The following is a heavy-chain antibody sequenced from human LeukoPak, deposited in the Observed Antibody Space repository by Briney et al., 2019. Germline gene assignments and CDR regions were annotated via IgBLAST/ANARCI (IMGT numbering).Heavy chain of an antibody. J-gene: IGHJ4*02. CDR2: IYSSGST. Sequence: SETLSLTCSVSGDSISGYYWSWIRQPPGRGLEWIGYIYSSGSTSYNPSLKSRVTISVDTSENQFSLKLRSVTAADTAKYYCARGYSFALYYFDYWGQGPPVTVSS. CDR3: ARGYSFALYYFDY. CDR1: GDSISGYY. D-gene: IGHD5-18*01. V-gene: IGHV4-59*01.